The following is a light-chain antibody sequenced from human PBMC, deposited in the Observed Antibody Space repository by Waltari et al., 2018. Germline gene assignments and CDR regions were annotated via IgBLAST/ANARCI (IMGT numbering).Light chain of an antibody. Sequence: QSGLTQPPSVSGAPGQSVPISFTATSPNTRAAYAVPCYQVLPGTAPKPLIFGNNHEPSGVPDRFSGSKSGTSASLAITGLQAEDEADYYCQSYDSSLIASVFGGGTKLTVL. V-gene: IGLV1-40*01. CDR3: QSYDSSLIASV. J-gene: IGLJ2*01. CDR1: SPNTRAAYA. CDR2: GNN.